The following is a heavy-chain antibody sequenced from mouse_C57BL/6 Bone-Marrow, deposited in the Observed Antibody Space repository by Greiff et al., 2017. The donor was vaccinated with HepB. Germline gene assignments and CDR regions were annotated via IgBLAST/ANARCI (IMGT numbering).Heavy chain of an antibody. CDR2: IYPRSGNT. J-gene: IGHJ4*01. Sequence: VQLQQSGAELARPGASVKLSCKASGYTFTSYGISWVKQRTGQGLEWIGEIYPRSGNTYYNEKFKGKATLTADKSSSTSYMELRSLTSEDSAVYFCARVESYNYYAMDYWGQGTSVTVSS. CDR1: GYTFTSYG. V-gene: IGHV1-81*01. CDR3: ARVESYNYYAMDY. D-gene: IGHD1-3*01.